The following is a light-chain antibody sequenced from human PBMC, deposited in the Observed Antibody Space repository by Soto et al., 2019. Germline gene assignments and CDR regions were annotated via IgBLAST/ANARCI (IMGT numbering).Light chain of an antibody. CDR2: IDN. J-gene: IGLJ1*01. CDR3: AAWDDSLNGYV. Sequence: QSVLTQPPSASGTPGQRVTISCSGSSSNIGSNDINWYQQLPGTAPKLLIYIDNQRPSGVPDRFSGSKSGTSASLAISGLKSRDEADYYCAAWDDSLNGYVFGTGTKLTVL. CDR1: SSNIGSND. V-gene: IGLV1-44*01.